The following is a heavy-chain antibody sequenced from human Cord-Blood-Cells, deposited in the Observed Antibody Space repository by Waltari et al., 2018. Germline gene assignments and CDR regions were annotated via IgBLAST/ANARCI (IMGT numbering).Heavy chain of an antibody. CDR1: GYTFTGYY. Sequence: QVQLVQSGAEVKKPGASVKVSCKASGYTFTGYYMHWVRRAPGQGLEWMGWINPNSGGTNYAQKFQGRVTRTRETSSSTAYMELSRLRSDDTAVYYCASSTGAAYNWFDPWGQGTLVTVSS. CDR2: INPNSGGT. J-gene: IGHJ5*02. CDR3: ASSTGAAYNWFDP. V-gene: IGHV1-2*02. D-gene: IGHD6-13*01.